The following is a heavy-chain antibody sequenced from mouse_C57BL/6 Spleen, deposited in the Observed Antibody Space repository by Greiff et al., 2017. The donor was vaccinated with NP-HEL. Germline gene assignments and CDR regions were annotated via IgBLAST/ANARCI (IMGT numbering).Heavy chain of an antibody. Sequence: QVQLQQPGAELVRPGSSVKLSCKASGYTFTSYWMDWVKQRPGQGLEWIGNIYPSDSETHYNQKFKDKATLTVDKSSSTAYMQLSSLTSEDSAVYYCAREGTGLSYLDYWGQGTTLTVSS. CDR2: IYPSDSET. CDR3: AREGTGLSYLDY. CDR1: GYTFTSYW. V-gene: IGHV1-61*01. J-gene: IGHJ2*01. D-gene: IGHD3-3*01.